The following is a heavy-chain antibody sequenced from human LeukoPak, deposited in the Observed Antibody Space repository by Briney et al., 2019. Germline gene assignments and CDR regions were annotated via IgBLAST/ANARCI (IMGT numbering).Heavy chain of an antibody. V-gene: IGHV4-39*07. CDR1: GGSIGSSSYY. D-gene: IGHD3-3*01. CDR3: ARGYYDFWSGYLSP. J-gene: IGHJ5*02. Sequence: PSETLSLTCTVSGGSIGSSSYYWGWIRQPPGKGLEWIGSIYYSGSTYYNPSLKSRVTISVDTSKNQFSLKLSSVTAADTAVYYCARGYYDFWSGYLSPWGQGTLVTVSS. CDR2: IYYSGST.